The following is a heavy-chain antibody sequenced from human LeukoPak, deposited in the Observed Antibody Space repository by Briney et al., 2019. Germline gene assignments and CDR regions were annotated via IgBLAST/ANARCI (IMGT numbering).Heavy chain of an antibody. CDR1: GDSVSNGNYY. CDR3: ARSQNYYGSGDY. V-gene: IGHV4-61*03. D-gene: IGHD3-10*01. CDR2: IYYTGKT. J-gene: IGHJ4*02. Sequence: SETLSLTCTVSGDSVSNGNYYWSWLRQPPGKALEWIGYIYYTGKTYYNPSLEGRVTILVDTSRNHFSVKLSSVTAADTAVYYCARSQNYYGSGDYWGQGTLVTVSS.